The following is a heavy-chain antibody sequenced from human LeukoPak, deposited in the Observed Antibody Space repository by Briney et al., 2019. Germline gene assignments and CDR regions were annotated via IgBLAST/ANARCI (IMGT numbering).Heavy chain of an antibody. CDR1: GGSISSYY. J-gene: IGHJ5*02. D-gene: IGHD5-12*01. Sequence: SETLSLTCTVSGGSISSYYWSWIRQPPGKGLEWIGYIYYSGSTNYNPSLKSRVTISVDTSKNQFSLKLSSVTAADTAVYYCAREKGATGIYNWFDPWGQGTLVTVSS. CDR2: IYYSGST. V-gene: IGHV4-59*01. CDR3: AREKGATGIYNWFDP.